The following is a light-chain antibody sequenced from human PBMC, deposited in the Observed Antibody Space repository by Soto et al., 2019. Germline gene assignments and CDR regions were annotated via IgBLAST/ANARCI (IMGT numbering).Light chain of an antibody. CDR1: QSVSTNY. CDR2: DAS. J-gene: IGKJ4*01. Sequence: EIVLTQSPAILSVSPGERATLSCGASQSVSTNYLAWYQQKPCLAPRLLIYDASSRATGISDRFSGSGSGTDFTLTISRLEPEDFAVYYCQQYGSSPSFGGGTKVDNK. CDR3: QQYGSSPS. V-gene: IGKV3D-20*01.